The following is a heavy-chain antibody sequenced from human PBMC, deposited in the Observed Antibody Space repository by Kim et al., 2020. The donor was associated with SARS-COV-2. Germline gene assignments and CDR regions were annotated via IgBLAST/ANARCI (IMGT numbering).Heavy chain of an antibody. Sequence: SETLSLTCTVSGGSISSGGYYWSWIRQHPGKGLEWIGYIYYSGSTYYNPSLKSRVTISVDTSKNQFSLKLSSVTAADTAVYYCASQRDPRRRDGAREVDYWGQGTLVTVSS. CDR3: ASQRDPRRRDGAREVDY. J-gene: IGHJ4*02. D-gene: IGHD3-10*01. CDR1: GGSISSGGYY. CDR2: IYYSGST. V-gene: IGHV4-31*03.